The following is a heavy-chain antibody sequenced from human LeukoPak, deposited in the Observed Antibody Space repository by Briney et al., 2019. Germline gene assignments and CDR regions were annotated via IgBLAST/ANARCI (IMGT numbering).Heavy chain of an antibody. CDR1: GFTFSEYA. CDR2: INSDGSST. D-gene: IGHD5-24*01. CDR3: ARVPGRDGYNRGNV. V-gene: IGHV3-74*01. Sequence: PGRSLRLSCAASGFTFSEYAMHWVRQAPGKGLVWVSRINSDGSSTSYADSVKGRLTISRDNAKNTLYLQMNSLRAEDTAVYYCARVPGRDGYNRGNVWGQGTLVTVSS. J-gene: IGHJ4*02.